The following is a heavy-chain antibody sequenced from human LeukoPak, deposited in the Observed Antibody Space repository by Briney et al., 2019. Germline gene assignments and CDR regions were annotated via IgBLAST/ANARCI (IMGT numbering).Heavy chain of an antibody. CDR1: GGSISSY. Sequence: SETLSLTCTVSGGSISSYWSWIRQPPGKGLEWIAYMYYSGSTNSNPSLKSRVTMSVDTSKNQFSLKLSSVTAADTAVYFCARGTYYTFYLDYWNQGTLVTVSS. CDR2: MYYSGST. V-gene: IGHV4-59*08. J-gene: IGHJ4*02. CDR3: ARGTYYTFYLDY. D-gene: IGHD2/OR15-2a*01.